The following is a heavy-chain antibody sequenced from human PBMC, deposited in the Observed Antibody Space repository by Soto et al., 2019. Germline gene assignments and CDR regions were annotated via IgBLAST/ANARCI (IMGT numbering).Heavy chain of an antibody. Sequence: PSETLSLTCTFSGGSISTYYWSWIRQPAGKGLEWIGRVYTSGGTNYNPSLKSRVTMSRDTSKKQFFLSLSSVTAADTAVYYCARGAAAGVDYGLDLWGQGTKAT. CDR2: VYTSGGT. J-gene: IGHJ6*02. CDR1: GGSISTYY. CDR3: ARGAAAGVDYGLDL. D-gene: IGHD6-13*01. V-gene: IGHV4-4*07.